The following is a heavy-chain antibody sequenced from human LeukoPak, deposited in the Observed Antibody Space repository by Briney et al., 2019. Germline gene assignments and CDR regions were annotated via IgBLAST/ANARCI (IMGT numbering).Heavy chain of an antibody. V-gene: IGHV3-66*01. CDR3: ARNFPTVVTSFDY. CDR2: IYSDGTT. D-gene: IGHD4-23*01. CDR1: GFTVITNY. Sequence: GGSLRLSCATSGFTVITNYMSWVRQAPGKGLEWVSVIYSDGTTYYADSVKGRFTISRDNSKDTLYLQMNSLRAEDTAVYYCARNFPTVVTSFDYWGQGTLVTVSS. J-gene: IGHJ4*02.